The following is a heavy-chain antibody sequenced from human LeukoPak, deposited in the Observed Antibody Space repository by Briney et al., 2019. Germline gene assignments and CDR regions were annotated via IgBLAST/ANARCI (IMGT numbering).Heavy chain of an antibody. CDR3: ASLSSGAAFDV. D-gene: IGHD3-22*01. CDR1: GAHISNYY. CDR2: LHASESA. J-gene: IGHJ3*01. Sequence: SETLSLTCTVSGAHISNYYWTWVRQSAAQGLEWIGRLHASESAIYNPSLKSRVTMSIDTSKDQLSLTLTSVTAADSAVYYCASLSSGAAFDVWGQGIVVTVSS. V-gene: IGHV4-4*07.